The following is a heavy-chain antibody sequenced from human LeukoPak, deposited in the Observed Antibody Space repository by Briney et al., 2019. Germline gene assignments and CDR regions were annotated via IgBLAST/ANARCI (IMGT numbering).Heavy chain of an antibody. V-gene: IGHV4-34*01. CDR2: INHSGSS. Sequence: KPSETLSLTCAVYGGSFSGYYWSWIRQPPGKGLEWIGEINHSGSSNYNPSLKSRVTISADTSKNRFSLTLSSVTAADTAVYYCARARIIVGATGVFDYWGQGTLVTVSS. CDR1: GGSFSGYY. D-gene: IGHD1-26*01. CDR3: ARARIIVGATGVFDY. J-gene: IGHJ4*02.